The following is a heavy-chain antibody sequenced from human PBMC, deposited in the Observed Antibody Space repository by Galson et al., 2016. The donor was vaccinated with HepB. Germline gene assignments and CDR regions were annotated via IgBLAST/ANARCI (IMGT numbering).Heavy chain of an antibody. CDR1: GLTFGSYT. CDR3: RTNAY. V-gene: IGHV3-21*04. J-gene: IGHJ4*02. Sequence: SLRLSCAASGLTFGSYTMTWVRQAPGKGLEWVSAITSSGSLTYYADSVKGRFTISRDNAKNSLYLQMNNLRAEDTAVYYCRTNAYWGQGTLVTVSS. D-gene: IGHD2-2*01. CDR2: ITSSGSLT.